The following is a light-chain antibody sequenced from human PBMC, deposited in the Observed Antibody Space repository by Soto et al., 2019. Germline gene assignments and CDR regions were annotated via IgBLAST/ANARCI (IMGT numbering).Light chain of an antibody. V-gene: IGLV2-8*01. CDR2: EVV. CDR1: KNDVGFYDF. Sequence: QSALTQPPSASGSPGQSVTISCTGTKNDVGFYDFVSWYQHHPGKAPRLIIYEVVQRPSGVPDRFSGSKSGNTASLTVSGLLAADEADYFCKSHAGSNTYVFGSGTKVTVL. J-gene: IGLJ1*01. CDR3: KSHAGSNTYV.